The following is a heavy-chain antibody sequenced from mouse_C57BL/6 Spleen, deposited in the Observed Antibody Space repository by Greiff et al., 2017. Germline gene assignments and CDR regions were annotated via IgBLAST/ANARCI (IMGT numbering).Heavy chain of an antibody. CDR3: AREGMITTWNYFGD. CDR1: GYTFTEYT. J-gene: IGHJ2*01. V-gene: IGHV1-80*01. D-gene: IGHD1-1*01. Sequence: QVQLQQSGAELVKPGASVKLSCKASGYTFTEYTIHWVKQRPGKGLEWIGQIYPGDGDTNYNGKFKGKATLTADKSASTAYMQLSSLTSEDSAVYFCAREGMITTWNYFGDWGKGTTLTVSS. CDR2: IYPGDGDT.